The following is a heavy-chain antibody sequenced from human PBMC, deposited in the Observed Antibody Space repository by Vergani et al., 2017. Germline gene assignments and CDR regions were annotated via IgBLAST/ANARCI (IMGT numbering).Heavy chain of an antibody. CDR1: GFTFRSND. CDR2: IGVDGDR. J-gene: IGHJ6*04. Sequence: VESGGGLVQPGGSLRLSCTVSGFTFRSNDVHWVRQTAGKGLEWVSSIGVDGDRYYSDSVKGRFTISRDNGQSYLYLDMDNLRVEDTAVYFCAKEFCGTGNCYGWNHLEVWGEGTSVTVSS. CDR3: AKEFCGTGNCYGWNHLEV. D-gene: IGHD1-1*01. V-gene: IGHV3-13*05.